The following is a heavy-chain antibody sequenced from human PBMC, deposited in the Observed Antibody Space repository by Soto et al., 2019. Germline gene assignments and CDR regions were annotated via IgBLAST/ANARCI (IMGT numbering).Heavy chain of an antibody. Sequence: QVELLESGGGLVKPGGSLRLSCAASGFTFSDYYMSWIRQAPGKGLEWVSYISSSGSTIYYADSVKGRFTISRDNAKHSLYLQMNSLRAEDTAVYYCASSSVVPAAIYYWGQGTLVTVSS. V-gene: IGHV3-11*01. CDR2: ISSSGSTI. J-gene: IGHJ4*02. D-gene: IGHD2-2*02. CDR3: ASSSVVPAAIYY. CDR1: GFTFSDYY.